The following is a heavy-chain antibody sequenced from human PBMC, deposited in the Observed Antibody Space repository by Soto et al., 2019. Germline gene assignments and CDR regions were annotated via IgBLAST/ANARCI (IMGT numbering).Heavy chain of an antibody. CDR3: ARKDKSGYFNWFDP. Sequence: GESLKISCRTSGYKFSFYWIAWVRQMPGKGLEWMGIIFPSESDTRYSPSFQGQVTISADRSTSTVFLQWASLKASDTAVYFCARKDKSGYFNWFDPWGQGTLVTVSS. CDR2: IFPSESDT. V-gene: IGHV5-51*01. J-gene: IGHJ5*02. CDR1: GYKFSFYW. D-gene: IGHD3-22*01.